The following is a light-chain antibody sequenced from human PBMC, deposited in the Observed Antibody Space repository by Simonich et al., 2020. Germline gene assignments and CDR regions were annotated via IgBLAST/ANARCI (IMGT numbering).Light chain of an antibody. V-gene: IGLV2-11*01. J-gene: IGLJ3*02. CDR2: DVS. Sequence: QSALTQPRSVSGSPGQSVTISCTGTSSDVGGYNYVSWYQQHPGKAPKLMIYDVSKRPSGVPVRFSVSKSGNTASRTISGLQAEDEADYYFCSYAGSYTLVFGGGTKLTVL. CDR1: SSDVGGYNY. CDR3: CSYAGSYTLV.